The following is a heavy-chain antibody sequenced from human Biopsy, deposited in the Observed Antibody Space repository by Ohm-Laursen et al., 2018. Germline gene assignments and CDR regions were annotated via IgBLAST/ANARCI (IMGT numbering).Heavy chain of an antibody. CDR3: ARGRRTSGWPYFDN. Sequence: SDTLSLTCPVSGDSLTSGPENWSWIRQSLGQGLEYIGFIYSGGNTNYSPSLKNRVTMSVDTSKNQLYLKLYSVTAADTAVYYCARGRRTSGWPYFDNWGQGALVIVSP. D-gene: IGHD6-19*01. CDR2: IYSGGNT. CDR1: GDSLTSGPEN. V-gene: IGHV4-61*01. J-gene: IGHJ4*02.